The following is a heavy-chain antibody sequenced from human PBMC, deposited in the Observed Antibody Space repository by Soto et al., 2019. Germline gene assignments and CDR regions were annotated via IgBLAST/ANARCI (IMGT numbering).Heavy chain of an antibody. J-gene: IGHJ6*02. D-gene: IGHD2-15*01. CDR3: ARAGCDGGRCYTLVGLRYGMDV. CDR2: ISYDGNNK. V-gene: IGHV3-30-3*01. Sequence: QVQLVESGGGVVQPGRSLRLSCAASGFTFSNYVMHWVRQAPGKGLEWVVVISYDGNNKYYADSVKGRFTISRDNSKNTLYLQMNSLRAEDTAVYYCARAGCDGGRCYTLVGLRYGMDVWGQGTTVTVSS. CDR1: GFTFSNYV.